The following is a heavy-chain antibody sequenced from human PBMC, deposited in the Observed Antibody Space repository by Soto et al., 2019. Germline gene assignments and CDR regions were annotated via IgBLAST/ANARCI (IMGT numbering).Heavy chain of an antibody. J-gene: IGHJ3*02. D-gene: IGHD7-27*01. Sequence: QMQLQESGPGLVKPSETLSLTCTVSGGSISSYYWSWIRQPAGKGLEWIGRIYTSGSTNYNPSLKSRVTMSVDTSKNQFSLKLSSVTAADTAVYYCASLANWGRRDAFDIWGQGTMVTVSS. V-gene: IGHV4-4*07. CDR1: GGSISSYY. CDR2: IYTSGST. CDR3: ASLANWGRRDAFDI.